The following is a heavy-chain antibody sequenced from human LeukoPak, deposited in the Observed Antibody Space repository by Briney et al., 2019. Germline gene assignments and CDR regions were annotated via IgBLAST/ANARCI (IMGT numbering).Heavy chain of an antibody. D-gene: IGHD1-26*01. CDR1: GFTFSSYS. CDR3: ARDSLELDH. CDR2: ISSSRSYI. Sequence: RGSLRLSCAASGFTFSSYSMNWVRQAPGKGLEWVSSISSSRSYIYYADSVNGRFTISRDNAKNSLYLQMNSLRDEDTAVYYCARDSLELDHWRQGTLVTVSS. V-gene: IGHV3-21*01. J-gene: IGHJ1*01.